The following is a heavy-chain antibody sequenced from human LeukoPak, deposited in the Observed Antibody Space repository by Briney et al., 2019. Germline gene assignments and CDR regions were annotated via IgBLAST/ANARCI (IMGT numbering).Heavy chain of an antibody. CDR2: IMQDGRKK. J-gene: IGHJ3*02. D-gene: IGHD1-26*01. V-gene: IGHV3-7*01. CDR3: ARDVTHYERTELCYYDAFDI. CDR1: GFTFSSYW. Sequence: PGGSLRLSCEASGFTFSSYWMTWVRQAPGKGLEWVANIMQDGRKKNYADSVKGRFTISRDKARNPLYLQMDSLRAEDTAVYYWARDVTHYERTELCYYDAFDIWGQGTVVTVSS.